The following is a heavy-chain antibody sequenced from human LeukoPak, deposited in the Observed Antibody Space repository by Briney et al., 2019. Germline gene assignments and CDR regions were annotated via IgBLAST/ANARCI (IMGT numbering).Heavy chain of an antibody. V-gene: IGHV3-33*01. J-gene: IGHJ6*02. CDR2: IWYDGSNK. D-gene: IGHD5-18*01. CDR3: AREGPVDTAMVKCYGMDV. Sequence: GGSLRLSCAASGFTFSSYGMHWVRQAPGKGLEWVAVIWYDGSNKYYADSVKGRFTISRDNSKNTLYLQMNSLRAEDTAVYYCAREGPVDTAMVKCYGMDVWGQGTTVTVSS. CDR1: GFTFSSYG.